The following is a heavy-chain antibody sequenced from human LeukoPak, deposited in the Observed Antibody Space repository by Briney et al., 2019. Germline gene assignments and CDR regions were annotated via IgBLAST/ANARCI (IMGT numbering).Heavy chain of an antibody. Sequence: ASVRVSCKSAGYTFSAYDVTWVRHGPGQGLELMGWMNPNSGNTGSAQKFWGRVTMTSNASISSAYMELHRLTSEETAVYYCARGVRNQLLSEYWGQGTLITVSP. J-gene: IGHJ4*02. V-gene: IGHV1-8*01. CDR3: ARGVRNQLLSEY. CDR2: MNPNSGNT. D-gene: IGHD2-2*01. CDR1: GYTFSAYD.